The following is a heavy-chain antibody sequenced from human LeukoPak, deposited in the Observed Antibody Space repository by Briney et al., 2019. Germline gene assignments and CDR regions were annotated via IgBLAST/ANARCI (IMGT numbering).Heavy chain of an antibody. Sequence: ASVKLSCKASGYTFTSYGISWVRQAPAHGLEWMGWISAYNGHTNYAQKLHGRVTMTTNTSTSTGYMEGRGLRSDDTAVYYCARDVDVTIFGVVIPLLDYWGQGTLVTVSS. CDR3: ARDVDVTIFGVVIPLLDY. J-gene: IGHJ4*02. V-gene: IGHV1-18*01. CDR1: GYTFTSYG. CDR2: ISAYNGHT. D-gene: IGHD3-3*01.